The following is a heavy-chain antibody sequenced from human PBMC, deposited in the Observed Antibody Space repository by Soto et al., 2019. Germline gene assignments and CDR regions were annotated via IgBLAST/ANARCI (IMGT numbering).Heavy chain of an antibody. Sequence: SGPTLVNPTQTLTLTCTFSGFSLSTDTMRVSWIRQPPGKALEWLARIDWDDDKFYSTSLETRLTISKDTSKNQVVLTMTNMDPLDTATYYCARIPYAGSSIYFDYWGQGTLVTVSS. CDR2: IDWDDDK. D-gene: IGHD1-26*01. CDR3: ARIPYAGSSIYFDY. J-gene: IGHJ4*02. CDR1: GFSLSTDTMR. V-gene: IGHV2-70*04.